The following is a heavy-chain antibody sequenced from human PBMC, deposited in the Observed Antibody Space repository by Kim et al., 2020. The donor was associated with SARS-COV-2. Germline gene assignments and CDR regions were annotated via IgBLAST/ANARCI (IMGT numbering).Heavy chain of an antibody. CDR2: IHYSGST. D-gene: IGHD3-9*01. V-gene: IGHV4-39*01. CDR1: GGSISSSSYY. CDR3: ARQVAEYLTGYYRFHNWFEP. J-gene: IGHJ5*02. Sequence: SETLSLTCTVSGGSISSSSYYWGWIRQPPGKGLEWIGSIHYSGSTYYHPSLKSRVTISVDTSKNQFSLKLSSVTAADTAVYYFARQVAEYLTGYYRFHNWFEPWGQGHLVTLSS.